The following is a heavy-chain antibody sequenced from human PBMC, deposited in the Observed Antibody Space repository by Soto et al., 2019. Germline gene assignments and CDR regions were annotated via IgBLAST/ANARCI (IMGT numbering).Heavy chain of an antibody. Sequence: GGPLRLSGAASGFTFSSYSMHWVRQAPGKGLEWVSSISSSSSYIYYADSVKGRFTISRDNPKNSLYLQMNGLRAEDTAVYYCAREIYDFWSGYYRGPYGMDVGGQGTTVTVSS. CDR2: ISSSSSYI. D-gene: IGHD3-3*01. CDR1: GFTFSSYS. V-gene: IGHV3-21*01. CDR3: AREIYDFWSGYYRGPYGMDV. J-gene: IGHJ6*02.